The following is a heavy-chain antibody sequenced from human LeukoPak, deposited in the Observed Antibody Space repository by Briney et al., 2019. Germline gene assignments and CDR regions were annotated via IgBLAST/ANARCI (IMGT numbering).Heavy chain of an antibody. D-gene: IGHD3-22*01. CDR1: GFTSATYW. J-gene: IGHJ4*02. CDR3: AKHTDYYDSSGCDY. Sequence: GGSLRLSRAASGFTSATYWMSWVRQAPGKGLEWVANIKQDGSEKYYVDSVKGRFTISRDNSKNTLYLQMNSLRAEDTAVYYCAKHTDYYDSSGCDYWGQGTLVTVSS. CDR2: IKQDGSEK. V-gene: IGHV3-7*03.